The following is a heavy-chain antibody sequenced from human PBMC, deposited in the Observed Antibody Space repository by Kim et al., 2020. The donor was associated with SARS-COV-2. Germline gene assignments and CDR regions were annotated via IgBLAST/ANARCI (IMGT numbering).Heavy chain of an antibody. CDR3: AIGYNFWSGSANHKWFDP. D-gene: IGHD3-3*01. Sequence: ASVKVSCKVSGYTLTELSIHWVRQAPGKGLEWMGGFDPEDGKTIFAQKFQGRVTMTEDTSRDSRDTAYMELSSLRSEDTAVYYCAIGYNFWSGSANHKWFDPWGQGTLVSVSS. V-gene: IGHV1-24*01. CDR2: FDPEDGKT. CDR1: GYTLTELS. J-gene: IGHJ5*02.